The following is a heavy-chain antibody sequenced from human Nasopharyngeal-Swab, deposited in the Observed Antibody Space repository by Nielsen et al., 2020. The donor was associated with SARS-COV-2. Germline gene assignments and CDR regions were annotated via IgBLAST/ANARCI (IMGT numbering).Heavy chain of an antibody. D-gene: IGHD6-13*01. CDR2: IYSGGST. CDR1: GFTFSSYE. Sequence: GGSLRLSCAASGFTFSSYEMNWVRQAPGKGLEWVSVIYSGGSTYYADSVKGRFTISRDNSKNTLYLQMNSLRAEDTAVYYCARDVAAAGYYFDYWGQGTLVTVSS. J-gene: IGHJ4*02. V-gene: IGHV3-66*01. CDR3: ARDVAAAGYYFDY.